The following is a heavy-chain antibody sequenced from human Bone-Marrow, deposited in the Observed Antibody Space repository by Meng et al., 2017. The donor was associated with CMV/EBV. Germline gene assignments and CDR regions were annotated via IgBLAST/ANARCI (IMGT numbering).Heavy chain of an antibody. CDR2: ITATSDYI. D-gene: IGHD3-22*01. CDR1: GFTFSRYS. Sequence: GESLKISCLASGFTFSRYSMDWVRHVPGKGLEWVASITATSDYIHYGDSVRGRFTISRDNAKNSLSLQMDGLRVEDTGVYYCARSLFDSNDPFDYWGQGTVVTVSS. CDR3: ARSLFDSNDPFDY. J-gene: IGHJ4*02. V-gene: IGHV3-21*01.